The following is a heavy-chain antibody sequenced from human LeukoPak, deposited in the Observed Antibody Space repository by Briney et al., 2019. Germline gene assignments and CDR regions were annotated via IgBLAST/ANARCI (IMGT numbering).Heavy chain of an antibody. CDR2: IRYDGNNK. D-gene: IGHD5-12*01. V-gene: IGHV3-30*02. CDR3: AKDYLVATIPCGIDY. J-gene: IGHJ4*02. CDR1: GFTFSSYG. Sequence: GGSLRLSCAASGFTFSSYGMHWVRQAPGKGLEWVAFIRYDGNNKYYADSVERRFTISRDNSKNTLYLKMKSLRDEDAAVYYCAKDYLVATIPCGIDYWGQGTLVTVSS.